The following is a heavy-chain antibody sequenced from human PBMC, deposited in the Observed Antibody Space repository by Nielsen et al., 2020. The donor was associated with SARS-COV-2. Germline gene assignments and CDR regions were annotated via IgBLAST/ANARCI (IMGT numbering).Heavy chain of an antibody. CDR3: TTRTFYLDY. V-gene: IGHV3-23*01. CDR1: GITYINYG. Sequence: GGSLRLSCEASGITYINYGMSWVRLAPGKGLEWVSSIGTSGGNSYYSDSVKGRFTISRDISKNTLFLQMNSLRAEDTALYYCTTRTFYLDYWGQGTLVTVSS. D-gene: IGHD1-1*01. J-gene: IGHJ4*02. CDR2: IGTSGGNS.